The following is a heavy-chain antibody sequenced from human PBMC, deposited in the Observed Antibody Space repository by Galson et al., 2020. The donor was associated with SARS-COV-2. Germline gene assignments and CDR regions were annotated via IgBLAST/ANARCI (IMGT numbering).Heavy chain of an antibody. CDR3: ARVDGAQAFDI. J-gene: IGHJ3*02. D-gene: IGHD3-10*01. CDR1: GGSISSSYYY. CDR2: IYSSGST. Sequence: SQTLSLTCTVSGGSISSSYYYWGWIRQPPGKGLEWIGSIYSSGSTFYIPSLKSRVTISVDRSKNQMSLRLTSVTAADTAMYYCARVDGAQAFDIWGQGTMVTVAS. V-gene: IGHV4-39*01.